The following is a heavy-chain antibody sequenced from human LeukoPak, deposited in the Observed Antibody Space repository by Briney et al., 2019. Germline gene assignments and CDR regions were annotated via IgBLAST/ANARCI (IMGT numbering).Heavy chain of an antibody. J-gene: IGHJ4*02. D-gene: IGHD3-3*01. Sequence: SETLSLTCTVSGGSVSSGSYYWSWIRQPPGKGLEWIGNIYYSGSTYYNPSLKSRVTISVDTSKNQFSLKLSSVTAADTAVYYCARLDDPRPFDYWGQGTLVTVSS. CDR1: GGSVSSGSYY. CDR3: ARLDDPRPFDY. CDR2: IYYSGST. V-gene: IGHV4-39*01.